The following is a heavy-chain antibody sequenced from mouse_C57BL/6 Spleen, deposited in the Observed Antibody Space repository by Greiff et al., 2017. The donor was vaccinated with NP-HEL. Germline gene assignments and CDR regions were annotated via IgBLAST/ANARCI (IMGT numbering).Heavy chain of an antibody. CDR2: ISSGGSYT. J-gene: IGHJ2*01. CDR1: GFTFSSYG. D-gene: IGHD1-1*02. Sequence: DVKLVESGGDLVKPGGSLKLSCAASGFTFSSYGMSWVRQTPDKRLEWVATISSGGSYTYYPDSVKGRFTISRDNAKNTLYLQMSSLKSEDTAMYYCARLGSYDYFDYWGQGTTLTVSS. V-gene: IGHV5-6*02. CDR3: ARLGSYDYFDY.